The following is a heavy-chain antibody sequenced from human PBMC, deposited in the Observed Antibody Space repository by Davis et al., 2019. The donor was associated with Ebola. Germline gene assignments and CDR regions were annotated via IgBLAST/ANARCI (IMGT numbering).Heavy chain of an antibody. J-gene: IGHJ3*02. CDR2: IYHSGST. Sequence: MPSETLSPTCTVPGGSISSGGYSWCWIRQHPGKGLEWIGEIYHSGSTNYNPSLKSRVTISVDKSKNQFSLKLSSVTAADTAVYYCARDGQWLVPGAFDIWGQGTMVTVSS. CDR3: ARDGQWLVPGAFDI. CDR1: GGSISSGGYS. D-gene: IGHD6-19*01. V-gene: IGHV4-39*07.